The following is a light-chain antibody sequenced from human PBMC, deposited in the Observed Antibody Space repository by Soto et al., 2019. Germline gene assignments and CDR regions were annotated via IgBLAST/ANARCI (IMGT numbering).Light chain of an antibody. V-gene: IGLV2-14*01. Sequence: QSALTQPASVSGSPGQSITISCTGTISDVGGYNYVSWYQQHPGKAPKLMIYDVSNRPSGVSNRFSGSKSGNTASLTISGLQAEDEADYYCSSYTSISTYVFGTGTKLTVL. CDR3: SSYTSISTYV. CDR1: ISDVGGYNY. CDR2: DVS. J-gene: IGLJ1*01.